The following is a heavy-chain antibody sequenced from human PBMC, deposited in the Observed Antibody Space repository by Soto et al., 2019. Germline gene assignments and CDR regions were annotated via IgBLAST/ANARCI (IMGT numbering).Heavy chain of an antibody. Sequence: GGSLRLSCAASGFTFSSYAMSWLRQAPGKGLEWVSAISGSGGSTYYADSVKGRFTISRDNSKNTLYLQMKSLRAEDTAVYYCAKDQATLLNAAFDMWGQGTMVTVSS. CDR1: GFTFSSYA. CDR3: AKDQATLLNAAFDM. D-gene: IGHD2-21*02. V-gene: IGHV3-23*01. J-gene: IGHJ3*02. CDR2: ISGSGGST.